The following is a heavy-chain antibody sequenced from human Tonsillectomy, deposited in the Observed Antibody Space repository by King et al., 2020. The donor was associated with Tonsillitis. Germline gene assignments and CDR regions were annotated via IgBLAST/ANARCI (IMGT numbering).Heavy chain of an antibody. J-gene: IGHJ2*01. CDR3: ATDSTPHITTIVVVITSWCFDL. CDR1: GFTFSSYA. V-gene: IGHV3-23*04. D-gene: IGHD3-22*01. CDR2: ISGSGDST. Sequence: VQLVESGGGLVQPGGSLRLSCAASGFTFSSYAMSWVRQAPGKGLEWVSAISGSGDSTYYADSVKGRFTISRDNSKNTLYLQMNSLRAEDTAVYYCATDSTPHITTIVVVITSWCFDLWGRGTLVTVSS.